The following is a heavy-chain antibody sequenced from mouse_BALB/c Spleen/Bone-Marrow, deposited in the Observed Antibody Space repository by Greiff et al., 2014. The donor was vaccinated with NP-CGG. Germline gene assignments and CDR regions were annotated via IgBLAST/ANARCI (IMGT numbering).Heavy chain of an antibody. CDR3: ARDRYYDYYFDY. Sequence: VNLVESGPGLVAPSQSLSITCPVSGFPLTNYGVHWVRQPPGKGLEWLGVIWAGGSTNYNSALMSRLSITKDNSKSQVFLKMNSLQTDDTAMYYCARDRYYDYYFDYWGRGTTLTVSS. CDR2: IWAGGST. D-gene: IGHD2-4*01. J-gene: IGHJ2*01. V-gene: IGHV2-9*02. CDR1: GFPLTNYG.